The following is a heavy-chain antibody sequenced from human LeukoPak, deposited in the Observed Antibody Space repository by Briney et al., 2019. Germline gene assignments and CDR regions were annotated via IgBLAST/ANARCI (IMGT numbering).Heavy chain of an antibody. D-gene: IGHD3-10*01. V-gene: IGHV1-2*02. CDR3: ARARTTSRTGSYYN. CDR1: GYTFTGYY. CDR2: INPNSGGI. Sequence: ASVKVSCKASGYTFTGYYMHWVRQAPGQGLEWMGWINPNSGGINYAQKFQGRVTMTRDTSISTAYMELSRLRSDDTAVYYCARARTTSRTGSYYNWGQGTLVTVSS. J-gene: IGHJ4*02.